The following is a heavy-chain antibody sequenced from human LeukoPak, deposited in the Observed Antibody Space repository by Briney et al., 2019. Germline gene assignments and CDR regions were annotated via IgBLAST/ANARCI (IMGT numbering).Heavy chain of an antibody. CDR2: INHSGST. J-gene: IGHJ4*02. D-gene: IGHD3-22*01. V-gene: IGHV4-34*01. CDR1: GGSFSGYY. Sequence: SETLSLTCAVYGGSFSGYYWSWIRQPPGKGLEWIGEINHSGSTNYNPSLKSRVTISVDTSKNQFSLKLSSVTAADTAVYYCARGTPPPTYYCDSSGYYYFDCWGQGTLVTVSS. CDR3: ARGTPPPTYYCDSSGYYYFDC.